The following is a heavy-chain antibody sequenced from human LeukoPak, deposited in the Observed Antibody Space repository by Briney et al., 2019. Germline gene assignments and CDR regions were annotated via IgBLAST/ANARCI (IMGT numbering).Heavy chain of an antibody. D-gene: IGHD1-26*01. Sequence: GRSLRLSCAASGFTFDDYAMHWVRQAPGKGLEWVSGISWNSGSIGYADSVKGRFTISRDNAKNSLYLQMNSLRAEDTALYYCAKDKGSLGGSYHYYFDYWGQGTLVTVSS. CDR2: ISWNSGSI. J-gene: IGHJ4*02. CDR1: GFTFDDYA. CDR3: AKDKGSLGGSYHYYFDY. V-gene: IGHV3-9*01.